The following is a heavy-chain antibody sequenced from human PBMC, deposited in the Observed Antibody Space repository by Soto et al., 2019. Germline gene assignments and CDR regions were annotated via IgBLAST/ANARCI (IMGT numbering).Heavy chain of an antibody. V-gene: IGHV3-74*01. D-gene: IGHD2-21*01. CDR3: ARGTGAWHIDY. CDR2: INTGGGDT. Sequence: EVQLVESGGGVVQPGGSLRLSCAASGFTFSAYWMHWVRQVPGKGLMCVSRINTGGGDTYYADSAKGRFTISRDNTKNTLHLQMSSLSYGDTAIYYCARGTGAWHIDYWCQGTVVTVSS. CDR1: GFTFSAYW. J-gene: IGHJ4*02.